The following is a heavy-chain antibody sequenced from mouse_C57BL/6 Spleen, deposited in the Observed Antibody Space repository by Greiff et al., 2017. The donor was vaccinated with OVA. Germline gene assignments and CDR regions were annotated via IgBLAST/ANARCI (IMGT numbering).Heavy chain of an antibody. J-gene: IGHJ4*01. V-gene: IGHV1-72*01. Sequence: QVQLKQPGAELVKPGASVKLSCKASGYTFTSYWMHWVKQRPGRGLEWIGRIDPNSGGTKYNEKFKSKATLTVDKPSSTAYMQLSSLTSEDSAVYYCARSEDAPMDYWGQGTSVTVSS. CDR1: GYTFTSYW. CDR2: IDPNSGGT. CDR3: ARSEDAPMDY.